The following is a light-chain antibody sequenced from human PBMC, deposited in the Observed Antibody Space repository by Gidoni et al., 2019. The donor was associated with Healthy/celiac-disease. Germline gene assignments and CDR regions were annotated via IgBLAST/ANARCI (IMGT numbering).Light chain of an antibody. CDR1: QSVSSY. CDR3: QQRSNWIT. V-gene: IGKV3-11*01. Sequence: EIASTQSPATLSLSPGERASLSCRASQSVSSYLAWYQQKPGQAPRLLIYDASNRATGIPARFSVSGSGTDFTLTISSLEPEDFAVYYCQQRSNWITFGQGTRLEIK. CDR2: DAS. J-gene: IGKJ5*01.